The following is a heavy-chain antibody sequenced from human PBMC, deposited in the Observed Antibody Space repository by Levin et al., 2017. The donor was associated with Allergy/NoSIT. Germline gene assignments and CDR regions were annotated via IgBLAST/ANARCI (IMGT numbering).Heavy chain of an antibody. CDR3: ATLGYCTSTTCRRFFDF. CDR2: ISGSGGST. Sequence: GESLKISCAASGFTFSTYAMSWVRQAPGKGLEWVSGISGSGGSTYYADSVKGRFTISRDNSKNTLFLQMNSLRAEDTAVYYCATLGYCTSTTCRRFFDFWGQGTLVTVSS. D-gene: IGHD2-2*01. CDR1: GFTFSTYA. J-gene: IGHJ4*02. V-gene: IGHV3-23*01.